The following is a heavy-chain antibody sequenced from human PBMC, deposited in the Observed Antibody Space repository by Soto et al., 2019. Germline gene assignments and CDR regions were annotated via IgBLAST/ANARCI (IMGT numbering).Heavy chain of an antibody. CDR1: GFTFSSYG. CDR3: ARDTARAMVRIYYGMDV. V-gene: IGHV3-33*01. J-gene: IGHJ6*04. CDR2: IWYDGSNK. Sequence: SLRLSCAASGFTFSSYGMHWVRPAPGKGLEWVAVIWYDGSNKYYADSVKGRFTISRDNSKNTLYLQMNSLRAEDTAVYYCARDTARAMVRIYYGMDVWGKGTTVTVSS. D-gene: IGHD3-10*01.